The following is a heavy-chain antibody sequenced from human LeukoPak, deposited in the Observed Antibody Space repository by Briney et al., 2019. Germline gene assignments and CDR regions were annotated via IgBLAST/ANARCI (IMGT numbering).Heavy chain of an antibody. CDR2: IYYSGST. Sequence: PSETLSLTCAVSGYSISSSNWWGWIRQPPGKGLGWIGYIYYSGSTYYSPSLKSRVTMSVDTSKNQFSLKLSSVTAVDTAVYYCARISSGSGSYVDYWGQGTLVTVSS. J-gene: IGHJ4*02. V-gene: IGHV4-28*01. D-gene: IGHD3-10*01. CDR1: GYSISSSNW. CDR3: ARISSGSGSYVDY.